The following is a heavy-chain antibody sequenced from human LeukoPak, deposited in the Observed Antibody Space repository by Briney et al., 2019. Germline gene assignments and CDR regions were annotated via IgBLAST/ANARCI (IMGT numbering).Heavy chain of an antibody. CDR2: IYTSGST. J-gene: IGHJ4*02. CDR1: GGSISSYY. V-gene: IGHV4-4*09. CDR3: ARHFSTNYYDSSGYIDY. D-gene: IGHD3-22*01. Sequence: PSETLSLTRTVSGGSISSYYWSWIRQPPGKGLEWIGYIYTSGSTNYNPSLKSRVTISVDTSKNQFSLKLSSVTAADTAVYYCARHFSTNYYDSSGYIDYWAREPWSPSPQ.